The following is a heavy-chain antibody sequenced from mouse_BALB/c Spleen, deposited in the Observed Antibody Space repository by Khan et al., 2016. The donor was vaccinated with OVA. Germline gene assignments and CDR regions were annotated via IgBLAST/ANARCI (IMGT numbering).Heavy chain of an antibody. CDR3: ARDGSRYNYAMDY. Sequence: EVQLVETGPGLVKPSQSLSLTCTVTGYSITSDYAWNWIRQFPGNKLEWMGYISYSGSTNYNPALKSRISITRDTSKNQFFLQLNSVTTKDTATYYCARDGSRYNYAMDYWGQGTSVTVSS. V-gene: IGHV3-2*02. CDR2: ISYSGST. J-gene: IGHJ4*01. CDR1: GYSITSDYA. D-gene: IGHD2-3*01.